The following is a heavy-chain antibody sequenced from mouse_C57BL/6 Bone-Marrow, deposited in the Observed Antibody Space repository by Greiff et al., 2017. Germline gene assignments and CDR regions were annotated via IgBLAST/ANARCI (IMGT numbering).Heavy chain of an antibody. CDR2: IWRGGST. J-gene: IGHJ4*01. Sequence: VQLQESGPGLVQPSQSLSITCTVSGFSLTSYGVHWVRQSPGKGLEWLGVIWRGGSTDYNAAFMSRLSITKDNSKSQVFFKMNSLQADDTAIYYCAKKRLGLYYAMDYWGQGTSVTVSS. CDR1: GFSLTSYG. CDR3: AKKRLGLYYAMDY. V-gene: IGHV2-5*01.